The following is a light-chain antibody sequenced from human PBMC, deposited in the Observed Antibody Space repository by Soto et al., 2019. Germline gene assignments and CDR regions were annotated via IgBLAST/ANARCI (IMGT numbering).Light chain of an antibody. CDR3: CSYTTSNTRQIV. V-gene: IGLV2-14*03. Sequence: QSALSQPASVSGSPGQSITISCTGTSSDVGGYNYVSWYQHHPGKAPELMIYDVSNRPSGVSNRFPGSKSGNTASLTISGLQPEDEADYYCCSYTTSNTRQIVFGTGTKVTVL. CDR1: SSDVGGYNY. J-gene: IGLJ1*01. CDR2: DVS.